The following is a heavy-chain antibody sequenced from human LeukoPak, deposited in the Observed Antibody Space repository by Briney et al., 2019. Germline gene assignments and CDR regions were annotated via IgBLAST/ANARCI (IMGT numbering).Heavy chain of an antibody. D-gene: IGHD3-22*01. V-gene: IGHV1-69*04. J-gene: IGHJ5*02. CDR2: IIPKYTII. CDR3: AREGLFSTALSLQWFDP. Sequence: ASVKVSCKASEDTFNNYGLSWVRQAPGQGLEWMGKIIPKYTIIKYAQKFQGRLTITADKSTSTAYMELNNLRSEDTAVYYCAREGLFSTALSLQWFDPWGQGSLVTVSS. CDR1: EDTFNNYG.